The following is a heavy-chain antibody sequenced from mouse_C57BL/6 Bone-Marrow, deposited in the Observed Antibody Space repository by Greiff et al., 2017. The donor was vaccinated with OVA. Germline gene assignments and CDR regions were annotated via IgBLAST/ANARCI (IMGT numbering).Heavy chain of an antibody. CDR2: INPNYGTT. CDR1: GYSFTDYN. Sequence: EVQLQQSGPELVKPGASVTISCKASGYSFTDYNMNWVKQSNGKSLEWIGVINPNYGTTSYNQKFKGKATLTVDQSSSTAYMQLNSLTSEDSAVYYCARSNDYGYYYAMDYWGQGTSVTVSS. J-gene: IGHJ4*01. D-gene: IGHD2-4*01. V-gene: IGHV1-39*01. CDR3: ARSNDYGYYYAMDY.